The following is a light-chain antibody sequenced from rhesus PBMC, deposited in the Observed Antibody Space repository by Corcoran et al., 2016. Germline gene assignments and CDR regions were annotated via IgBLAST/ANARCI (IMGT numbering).Light chain of an antibody. CDR1: QSVSSY. V-gene: IGKV3-10*01. J-gene: IGKJ2*01. CDR3: YQQSSGYS. CDR2: GAS. Sequence: QVILTQSPAPLSLSPGERATLSCRARQSVSSYLAWYQQKPGQAPRLRIYGASSRATGIPYRFSGSGSVTDVNPTISSREPEDVGVYHCYQQSSGYSFGQGTKVEIK.